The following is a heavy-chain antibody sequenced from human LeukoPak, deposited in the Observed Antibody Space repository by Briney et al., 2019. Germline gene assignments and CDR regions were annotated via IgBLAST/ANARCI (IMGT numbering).Heavy chain of an antibody. CDR2: IRINNGDT. CDR1: GYTFSSYG. D-gene: IGHD4-11*01. V-gene: IGHV1-18*01. Sequence: ASVKVSCKPSGYTFSSYGINWVRQAPGQGLEWMGWIRINNGDTNYAQKFKGRVTMTTDTSTNTAYMELRSLGSDDTAVYYCARGGSRVTTVNILDYWGQGALVTVSS. J-gene: IGHJ4*02. CDR3: ARGGSRVTTVNILDY.